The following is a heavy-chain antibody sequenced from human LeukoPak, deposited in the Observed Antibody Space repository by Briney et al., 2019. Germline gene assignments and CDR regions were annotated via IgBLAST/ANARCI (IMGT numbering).Heavy chain of an antibody. CDR3: ARAELPGIAAAGYFDY. J-gene: IGHJ4*02. CDR1: GGSFSGYY. CDR2: IYYSGST. D-gene: IGHD6-13*01. V-gene: IGHV4-59*01. Sequence: SETLSLTCAVYGGSFSGYYWSWIRQPPGKGLEWIGYIYYSGSTNYNPSLKSRVTISVDTSKNQFSLKLSSVTAADTAVYYCARAELPGIAAAGYFDYWGQGTLVTVSS.